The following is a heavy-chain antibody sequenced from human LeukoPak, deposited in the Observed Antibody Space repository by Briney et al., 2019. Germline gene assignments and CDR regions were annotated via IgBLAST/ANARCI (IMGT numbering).Heavy chain of an antibody. CDR2: IYTSGST. V-gene: IGHV4-4*07. CDR1: GGSINSYY. CDR3: ASAPLRDGCNFDY. Sequence: SVAVSLTCTVSGGSINSYYWSWIRQPAGKGLEWIGRIYTSGSTNYNPSLKSRVTMSVDTSKNQCSLKLSSVTAADTAVYYCASAPLRDGCNFDYWGQGTLVTVSS. D-gene: IGHD5-24*01. J-gene: IGHJ4*02.